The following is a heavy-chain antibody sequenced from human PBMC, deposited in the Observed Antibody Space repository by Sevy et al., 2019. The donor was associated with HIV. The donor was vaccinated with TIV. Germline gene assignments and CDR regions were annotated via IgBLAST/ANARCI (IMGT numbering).Heavy chain of an antibody. J-gene: IGHJ5*02. D-gene: IGHD3-10*01. Sequence: GGSLRLSCAASGFTFSSYAMSWVRQAPGKGLEWVSGISSSGGSTYYADSVKGRFTISRENLKNTLYLQMNRVRADDTAVYYCAKIPDYYGGPWGQGTLVTVSS. CDR1: GFTFSSYA. V-gene: IGHV3-23*01. CDR2: ISSSGGST. CDR3: AKIPDYYGGP.